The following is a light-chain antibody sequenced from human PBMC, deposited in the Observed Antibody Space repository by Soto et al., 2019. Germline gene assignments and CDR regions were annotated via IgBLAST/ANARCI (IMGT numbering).Light chain of an antibody. CDR3: CSYRGGSAPYV. J-gene: IGLJ1*01. CDR1: TSDIGAYKY. CDR2: EVN. V-gene: IGLV2-14*01. Sequence: QSALTQPASESGSPGQSITISCTGTTSDIGAYKYVSWYQQHPGKAPKLMIYEVNNRPSGVSNRFSGSKSDNTASLTISGLQAEDEADYYCCSYRGGSAPYVFGTGTKVTVL.